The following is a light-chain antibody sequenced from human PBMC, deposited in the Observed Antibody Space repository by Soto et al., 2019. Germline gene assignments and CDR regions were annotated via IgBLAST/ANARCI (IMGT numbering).Light chain of an antibody. V-gene: IGKV1-5*01. Sequence: DIPMTQSPSTLSASVGDRVTITCRASQSISSWLAWYQQKPGKAPKLLIYDASSLESGVPSRFSGSGSGTEFTLTISSLQPDDVASYFCQQYNSYWTLGQGTKVEIK. CDR2: DAS. CDR3: QQYNSYWT. CDR1: QSISSW. J-gene: IGKJ1*01.